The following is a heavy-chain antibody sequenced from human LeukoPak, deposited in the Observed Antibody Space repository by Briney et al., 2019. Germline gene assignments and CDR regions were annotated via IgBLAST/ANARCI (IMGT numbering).Heavy chain of an antibody. V-gene: IGHV4-59*01. Sequence: SETLSLTCTVSGESISGFYWAWIRQPPGKGLEWIGYIYYSGSTNYNPSLKSRVTISVDTSKNQFSLKLSSVTAADTAVYYCARDHGSGWTWAYDYWGQGTLVTVSS. J-gene: IGHJ4*02. D-gene: IGHD6-19*01. CDR3: ARDHGSGWTWAYDY. CDR2: IYYSGST. CDR1: GESISGFY.